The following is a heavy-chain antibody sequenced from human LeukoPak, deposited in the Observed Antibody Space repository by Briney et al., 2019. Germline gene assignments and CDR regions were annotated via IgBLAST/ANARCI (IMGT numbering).Heavy chain of an antibody. CDR2: IKHDGSEK. J-gene: IGHJ4*02. V-gene: IGHV3-7*01. CDR3: VKDRGGYVKYKTFDY. D-gene: IGHD5-12*01. CDR1: GFPYRRYW. Sequence: GGSLRLFYAASGFPYRRYWMSWVRQAPGKGLEWVANIKHDGSEKYYVASVKGRFTSSKDNAKNSLYLQMNSRRTEDTAVYYCVKDRGGYVKYKTFDYWGQGTLVTVSS.